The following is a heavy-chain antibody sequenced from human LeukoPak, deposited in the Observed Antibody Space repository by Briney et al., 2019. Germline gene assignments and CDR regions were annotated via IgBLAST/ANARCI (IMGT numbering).Heavy chain of an antibody. J-gene: IGHJ4*02. CDR2: IFYSGST. CDR1: SGSISTSNYY. V-gene: IGHV4-39*07. D-gene: IGHD3-10*01. Sequence: SETLSLTCTVSSGSISTSNYYWGWVRQPPGKALEWIGNIFYSGSTYYSPSLKSRVTISLDTSKNQFSLKLSSVTAADTAVYYCAKDRPLYGSGSYYNTLDYWGQGTLVTVSS. CDR3: AKDRPLYGSGSYYNTLDY.